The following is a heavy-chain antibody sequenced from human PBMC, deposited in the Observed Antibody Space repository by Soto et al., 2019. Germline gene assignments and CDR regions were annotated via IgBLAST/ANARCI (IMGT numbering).Heavy chain of an antibody. CDR3: ARGYCSGGRCYSSTFDY. CDR2: IHYSGST. Sequence: QVQLQESGPGLVKPSETLSLTCTVSGGSINTYFWSWIRQPPGKGLEWIGYIHYSGSTNYNPSLKSRVTISVDTSKNQFSLKLSSVTAEDTAVYFCARGYCSGGRCYSSTFDYWGQGTLVTVSS. CDR1: GGSINTYF. D-gene: IGHD2-15*01. J-gene: IGHJ4*02. V-gene: IGHV4-59*01.